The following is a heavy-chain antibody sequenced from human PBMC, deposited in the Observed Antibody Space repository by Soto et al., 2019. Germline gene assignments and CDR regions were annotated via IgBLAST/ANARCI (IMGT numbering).Heavy chain of an antibody. V-gene: IGHV2-26*01. J-gene: IGHJ6*02. D-gene: IGHD4-17*01. CDR1: GFSLSIARMG. CDR2: IFSSNEK. CDR3: ARTTTVTSHYYYYGMDV. Sequence: SRDTLVNAAASLTLTCTVSGFSLSIARMGVSWIRQPPGKTLQWLAHIFSSNEKSYSTSLKSRLTISKDTSKSQVVLTMTNMDPVDTATYYCARTTTVTSHYYYYGMDVWGQGTTVTVSS.